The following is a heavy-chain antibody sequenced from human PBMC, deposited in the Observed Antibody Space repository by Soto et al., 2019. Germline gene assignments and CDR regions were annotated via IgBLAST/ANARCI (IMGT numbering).Heavy chain of an antibody. CDR2: IYYSGST. V-gene: IGHV4-39*01. D-gene: IGHD3-22*01. CDR3: ARSGGGIMIVVVTDAFDI. Sequence: SETLSLTCTVSGGSISSSSYYWGWIRQPPGKGLEWIGSIYYSGSTYYNTSLKSRVTISVDTSKDQFSLKLSSVTAADTSVFYFARSGGGIMIVVVTDAFDIWGQGTMVTVSS. J-gene: IGHJ3*02. CDR1: GGSISSSSYY.